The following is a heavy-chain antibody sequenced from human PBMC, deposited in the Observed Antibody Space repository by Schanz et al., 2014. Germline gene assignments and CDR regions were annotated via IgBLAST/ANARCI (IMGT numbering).Heavy chain of an antibody. D-gene: IGHD1-26*01. J-gene: IGHJ4*02. CDR3: ARDRDQWDGNYLDY. CDR2: ISAYTNNT. V-gene: IGHV1-18*01. CDR1: GYTFISYG. Sequence: QVQLVQSGAEVKKPGASVKVSCKASGYTFISYGINWVRQAPGQGLEWMGWISAYTNNTNYAQKVQGRVTMTTDTSTSTVYMELRSLTSDDSAVYYCARDRDQWDGNYLDYWGQGTTXTVSS.